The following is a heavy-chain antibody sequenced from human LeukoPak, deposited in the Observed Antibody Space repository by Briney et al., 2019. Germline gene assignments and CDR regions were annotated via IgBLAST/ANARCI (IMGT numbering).Heavy chain of an antibody. D-gene: IGHD2-15*01. CDR2: ISSSSSYI. Sequence: PGGSLRLSCAASGFTFSSYSMNWVRQAPGKGLEWVSSISSSSSYIYYADSVKGRSTISRDNAKNSLYLQMNSLRAEDTAVYYCARDPPSVVVVAATRPDYWGQGTLVTVSS. CDR1: GFTFSSYS. J-gene: IGHJ4*02. V-gene: IGHV3-21*01. CDR3: ARDPPSVVVVAATRPDY.